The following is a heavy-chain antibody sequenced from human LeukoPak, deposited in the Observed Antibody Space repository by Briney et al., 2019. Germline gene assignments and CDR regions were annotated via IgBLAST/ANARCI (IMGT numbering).Heavy chain of an antibody. D-gene: IGHD4-17*01. Sequence: GESLKISCKASGYRFTSYWIGWVRQMPGKGLEWMGIIYLGDSDTRYSPSFQGQVTISADKSISTAYLQWSSLKASDTAMYYCARPEEHGDYVHDAFDIWGQGTMVTVSS. CDR3: ARPEEHGDYVHDAFDI. J-gene: IGHJ3*02. V-gene: IGHV5-51*01. CDR2: IYLGDSDT. CDR1: GYRFTSYW.